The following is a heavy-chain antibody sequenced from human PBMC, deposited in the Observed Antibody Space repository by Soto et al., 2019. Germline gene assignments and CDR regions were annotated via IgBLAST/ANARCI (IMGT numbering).Heavy chain of an antibody. CDR1: GYTFTSYG. Sequence: QVQLVQSGAEVKNPGASVKVSCKTFGYTFTSYGIGWARQAPGQGLEWMGWINTYNGNTNYAQNLQGRVTLTTDTSTSTAYMELRSLRSNDTVIYYCAMVDVYVTPSPQDVWGQGTTVTVSS. J-gene: IGHJ6*02. CDR3: AMVDVYVTPSPQDV. D-gene: IGHD3-16*01. V-gene: IGHV1-18*01. CDR2: INTYNGNT.